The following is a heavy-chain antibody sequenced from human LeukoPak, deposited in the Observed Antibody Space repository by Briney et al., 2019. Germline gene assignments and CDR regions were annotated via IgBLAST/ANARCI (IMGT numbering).Heavy chain of an antibody. V-gene: IGHV3-48*02. CDR1: GFTFSSYS. D-gene: IGHD3-10*01. CDR3: ARYGDDGSGSPNFDY. J-gene: IGHJ4*02. Sequence: GGSLRLSCAASGFTFSSYSMNWVRQAPGKGLEWVSYISSSSSTIYYADSVKGRFTISRDNAKNSLYLQMNSLRDGDTAVYYCARYGDDGSGSPNFDYWGQGTLVTVSS. CDR2: ISSSSSTI.